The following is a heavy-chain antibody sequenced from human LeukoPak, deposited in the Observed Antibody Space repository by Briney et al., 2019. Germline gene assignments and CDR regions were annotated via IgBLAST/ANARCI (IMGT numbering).Heavy chain of an antibody. CDR1: GGSISSYY. Sequence: SETLSLTCTVSGGSISSYYWSWIRQSPGKGLEWIGYIYYTGSTSYNPSLRSRVTMSADTSKNQFSLKLSSVTAADTAVYYCAREYQYYYDSSGYFDYWGQGTLVTVSS. V-gene: IGHV4-59*12. D-gene: IGHD3-22*01. CDR2: IYYTGST. CDR3: AREYQYYYDSSGYFDY. J-gene: IGHJ4*02.